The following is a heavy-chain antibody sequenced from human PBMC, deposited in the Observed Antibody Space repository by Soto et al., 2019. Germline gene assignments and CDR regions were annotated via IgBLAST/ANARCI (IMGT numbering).Heavy chain of an antibody. CDR2: ISAYNGNT. V-gene: IGHV1-18*01. CDR3: SRDLPGTRSYYDILTGYSPLDAFDI. CDR1: GYTFTSYG. J-gene: IGHJ3*02. D-gene: IGHD3-9*01. Sequence: GASVKVSCKASGYTFTSYGISWVRQAPGQGLEWMGWISAYNGNTNYAQKLQGRVTMTTDTSTSTAYMELRSLRSDDTAVYYCSRDLPGTRSYYDILTGYSPLDAFDIWGQGTMVTVS.